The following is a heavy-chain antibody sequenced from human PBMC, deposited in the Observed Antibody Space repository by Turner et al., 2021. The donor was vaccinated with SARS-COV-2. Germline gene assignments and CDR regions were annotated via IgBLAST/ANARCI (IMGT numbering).Heavy chain of an antibody. CDR1: GGSISNNNYY. CDR3: ARHGLDILTGVFDY. V-gene: IGHV4-39*01. Sequence: QLQLQESGPGLVKPSATLSLTCTVPGGSISNNNYYWGWIRQSPGKGLEWIGTVYYSGSTYYNPSLKSRVTISVDTSKNQFSLKLGSVTAADTAVYYCARHGLDILTGVFDYWGQGILVTVSS. D-gene: IGHD3-9*01. CDR2: VYYSGST. J-gene: IGHJ4*02.